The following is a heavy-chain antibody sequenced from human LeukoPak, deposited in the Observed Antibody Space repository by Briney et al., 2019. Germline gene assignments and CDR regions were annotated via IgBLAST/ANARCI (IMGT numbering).Heavy chain of an antibody. D-gene: IGHD4-17*01. V-gene: IGHV3-7*04. CDR1: VITPRNSW. Sequence: GGSLRLACAAPVITPRNSWMSCVRQGPRGGLERVANINQDGSEKYYVDSVKGRLTISRDNAKNSLYLQMNSLRAEDRAVYYCARAGYGYLDYWGVGTLVTVSS. CDR2: INQDGSEK. J-gene: IGHJ4*02. CDR3: ARAGYGYLDY.